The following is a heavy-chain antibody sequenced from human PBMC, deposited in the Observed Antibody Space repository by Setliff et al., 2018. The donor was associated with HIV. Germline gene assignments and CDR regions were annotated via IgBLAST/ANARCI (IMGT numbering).Heavy chain of an antibody. CDR1: GGAITSGDFY. D-gene: IGHD3-3*01. CDR2: IDSSGAT. J-gene: IGHJ4*02. V-gene: IGHV4-61*09. Sequence: PSETLSLTCTVAGGAITSGDFYWRWIRQSAGKRLEWIGHIDSSGATNHNPSPKSRVTISVDTSMNQFSLRLTSVTAADTAAYFCARDVMEWFGSYFDRWGQGTLVTVSS. CDR3: ARDVMEWFGSYFDR.